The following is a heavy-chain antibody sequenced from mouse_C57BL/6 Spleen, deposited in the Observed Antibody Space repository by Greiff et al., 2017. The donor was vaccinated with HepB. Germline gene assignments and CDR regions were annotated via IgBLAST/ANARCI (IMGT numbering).Heavy chain of an antibody. V-gene: IGHV1-64*01. CDR3: ASYYYGSSYGVAY. J-gene: IGHJ3*01. Sequence: VQLQQSGAELVKPGASVQLSCKASGYTFTSYWMHWVKQRPGQGLEWIGMIHPNSGSTNYNEKFKSKATLTVDKSSSTAYMQLRSLTSEDSAVYYCASYYYGSSYGVAYWGQGTLVTVSA. D-gene: IGHD1-1*01. CDR2: IHPNSGST. CDR1: GYTFTSYW.